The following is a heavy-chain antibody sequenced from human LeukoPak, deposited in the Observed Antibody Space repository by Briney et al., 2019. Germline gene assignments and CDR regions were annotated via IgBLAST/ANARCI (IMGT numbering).Heavy chain of an antibody. CDR3: ARGSYYDSSGYQSYYYYYYMDV. V-gene: IGHV4-4*07. J-gene: IGHJ6*03. D-gene: IGHD3-22*01. CDR2: IYTSGST. CDR1: GGSISSYY. Sequence: SETLSLTCTVSGGSISSYYWSWIRQPAGKGLEWIGRIYTSGSTNYNPSLKSRVTMSVDTSKNQFSLKLSSVTAADTAVYYCARGSYYDSSGYQSYYYYYYMDVWGKGTTVTISS.